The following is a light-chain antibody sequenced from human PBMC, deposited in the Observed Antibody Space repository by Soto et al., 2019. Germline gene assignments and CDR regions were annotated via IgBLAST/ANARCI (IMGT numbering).Light chain of an antibody. CDR1: SSDVGGYSY. J-gene: IGLJ1*01. Sequence: QSALTQPRSVSGSPGQSVTISCTGTSSDVGGYSYVSWYQQHPGKAPKLMIYDVTTRPSGIPDRFSGSKSGNTASLTISGLPAEDEADYYCFSYAVSYTFVFGTGTKLTVL. CDR2: DVT. CDR3: FSYAVSYTFV. V-gene: IGLV2-11*01.